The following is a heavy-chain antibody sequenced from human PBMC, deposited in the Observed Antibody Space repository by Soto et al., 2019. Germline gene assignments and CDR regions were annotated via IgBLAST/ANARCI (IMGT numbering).Heavy chain of an antibody. CDR2: IYYSGST. V-gene: IGHV4-31*03. D-gene: IGHD2-15*01. CDR1: GGSISSGGYY. J-gene: IGHJ5*02. CDR3: AREAKYCSGGNCYSPWFDP. Sequence: KASETLSLTCTVSGGSISSGGYYWSWIRQHPGKGLEWIGYIYYSGSTYYNPSLKSRVTISVDTSKNQFSLKLSSVTAADTAVYYCAREAKYCSGGNCYSPWFDPWGQGTLVTV.